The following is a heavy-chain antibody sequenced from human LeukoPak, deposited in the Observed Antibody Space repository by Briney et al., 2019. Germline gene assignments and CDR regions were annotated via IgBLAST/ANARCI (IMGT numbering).Heavy chain of an antibody. CDR1: GDSISSYY. J-gene: IGHJ4*02. V-gene: IGHV4-4*07. D-gene: IGHD4-17*01. CDR3: ARERLYDYGPFDY. CDR2: IYNRGST. Sequence: SETLSLTCTVSGDSISSYYWSWIRQPAGKGLEWIGRIYNRGSTNYNPSLKSRVAMSVDTSKNQFSLRLSSVTAADTAVYYCARERLYDYGPFDYWGQGTLVTVSS.